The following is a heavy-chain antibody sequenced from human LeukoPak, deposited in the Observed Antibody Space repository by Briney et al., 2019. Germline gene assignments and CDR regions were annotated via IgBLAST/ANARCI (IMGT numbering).Heavy chain of an antibody. J-gene: IGHJ4*02. CDR3: ARGDYGSGSYYY. CDR2: ISPSGDIT. Sequence: GGSLRLSCAASGFTFSNHGMNWVRQAPGKGLEWVSGISPSGDITYYADSVKGRFTISRDNSKNSLYLQMNSLRAEDTAVYYCARGDYGSGSYYYWGQGTLVTVSS. V-gene: IGHV3-23*01. D-gene: IGHD3-10*01. CDR1: GFTFSNHG.